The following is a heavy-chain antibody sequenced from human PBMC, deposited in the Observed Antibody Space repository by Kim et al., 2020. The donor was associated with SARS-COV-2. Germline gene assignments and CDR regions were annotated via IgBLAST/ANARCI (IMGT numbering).Heavy chain of an antibody. V-gene: IGHV4-34*01. Sequence: SETLSLTCAVYGGSFSGYYWSWIRQPPGKGLEWIGEINHSGSTNYNPSLKSRVTISVDTSKNQFSLKLSSVTAADTGVYYCARVRRIAAAVSFDYWGQGTLVTVSS. CDR3: ARVRRIAAAVSFDY. CDR1: GGSFSGYY. CDR2: INHSGST. D-gene: IGHD6-13*01. J-gene: IGHJ4*02.